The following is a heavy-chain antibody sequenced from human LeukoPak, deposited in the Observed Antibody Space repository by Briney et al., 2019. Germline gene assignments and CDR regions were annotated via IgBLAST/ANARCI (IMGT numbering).Heavy chain of an antibody. V-gene: IGHV4-59*11. D-gene: IGHD2/OR15-2a*01. CDR3: ARVNKQTGKSYYYHYMDV. CDR1: GGSISSHY. J-gene: IGHJ6*03. Sequence: SETLSLTCTVSGGSISSHYWSWIRQPPGKGLEWIGYIYYSRSNTYNPSLQSRVTISVDTSKNQLSLKLSSVNDADTAVYYCARVNKQTGKSYYYHYMDVWGKGTTVTVFS. CDR2: IYYSRSN.